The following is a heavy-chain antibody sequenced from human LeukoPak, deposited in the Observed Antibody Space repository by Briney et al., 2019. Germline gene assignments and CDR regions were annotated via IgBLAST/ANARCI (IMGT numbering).Heavy chain of an antibody. D-gene: IGHD3-22*01. CDR2: IHSSGST. Sequence: PSETLSLTCTVSGVSIISYYWSWIRQPPGKGLEWIAFIHSSGSTGYNPSLKSRFTISVDTSKNQFSLKLSSVTAADTAVYYCARDGFRYDSSGYYFGAFDIWGQGTMVTVSS. V-gene: IGHV4-4*08. J-gene: IGHJ3*02. CDR3: ARDGFRYDSSGYYFGAFDI. CDR1: GVSIISYY.